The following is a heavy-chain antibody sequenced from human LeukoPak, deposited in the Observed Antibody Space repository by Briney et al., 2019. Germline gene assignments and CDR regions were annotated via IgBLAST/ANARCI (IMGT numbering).Heavy chain of an antibody. Sequence: SETLSLTCTVSRGSISSYYWSWMRQSAGKGLEWIGRIYTSGTTNYNPSPKSRVTISVDTSKNQFSLKLSSVTAADTAIYYCARVRRGSGSQRLLFDYWGQGTLVTVSS. CDR1: RGSISSYY. CDR3: ARVRRGSGSQRLLFDY. D-gene: IGHD3-10*01. J-gene: IGHJ4*02. V-gene: IGHV4-4*07. CDR2: IYTSGTT.